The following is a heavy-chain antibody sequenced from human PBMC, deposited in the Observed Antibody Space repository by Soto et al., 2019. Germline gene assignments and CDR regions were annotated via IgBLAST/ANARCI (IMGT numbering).Heavy chain of an antibody. CDR2: IIPIFGSA. V-gene: IGHV1-69*12. CDR1: GGTFNSYV. D-gene: IGHD3-22*01. Sequence: QVQLVQSGAEVKKPGSSVKVSCKASGGTFNSYVISWVRQAPGQGLEWMGQIIPIFGSANYAEKFQGRVTITADESTSTAYMELSRLRSEDTAVYYCARGSGYLFDWGQGTLVTVSS. CDR3: ARGSGYLFD. J-gene: IGHJ4*02.